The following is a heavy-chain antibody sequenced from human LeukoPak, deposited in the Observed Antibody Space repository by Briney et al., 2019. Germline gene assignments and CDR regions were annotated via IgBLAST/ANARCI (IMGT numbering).Heavy chain of an antibody. V-gene: IGHV1-8*01. CDR3: ARGPRNTYYDFWSGYMYYFDY. Sequence: ASVQVSCKASGYTFTSYDINWVRQATGQGLEWMGWVNPNSGNTGYAQKFQGRVTMTRNTSISTAYMELSSLRSEDTAVYYCARGPRNTYYDFWSGYMYYFDYWGQGTLVTVSS. J-gene: IGHJ4*02. CDR1: GYTFTSYD. CDR2: VNPNSGNT. D-gene: IGHD3-3*01.